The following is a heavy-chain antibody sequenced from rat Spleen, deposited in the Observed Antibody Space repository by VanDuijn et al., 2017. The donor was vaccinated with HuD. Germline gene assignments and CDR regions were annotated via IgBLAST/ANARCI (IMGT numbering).Heavy chain of an antibody. J-gene: IGHJ2*01. V-gene: IGHV2-45*01. CDR3: ARDRGDYYLDY. Sequence: QVQLMESGPGLVQPSETLSLTCTVSGFSLSTSNIHWIRQPPGKSLEWMGVLWPSGNTNFNSALEPRLSLRRDTSKNQVFLRMNRLQSEDTSTYYCARDRGDYYLDYWGQGVMVTVSS. CDR1: GFSLSTSN. CDR2: LWPSGNT.